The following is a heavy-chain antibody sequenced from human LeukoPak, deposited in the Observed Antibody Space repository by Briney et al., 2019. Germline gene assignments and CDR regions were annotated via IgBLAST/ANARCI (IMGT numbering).Heavy chain of an antibody. J-gene: IGHJ4*02. CDR1: GGSISTYY. D-gene: IGHD5-12*01. Sequence: KPSETLSLTCTVSGGSISTYYWSWIRQPPGKGLEWIGYIYHSGSTNYNPSLKSRVTISVDTSKNQFSLKLSSVTAADTAVYYCAKSNGYGLIDYWGQGTLVTVSS. V-gene: IGHV4-59*01. CDR2: IYHSGST. CDR3: AKSNGYGLIDY.